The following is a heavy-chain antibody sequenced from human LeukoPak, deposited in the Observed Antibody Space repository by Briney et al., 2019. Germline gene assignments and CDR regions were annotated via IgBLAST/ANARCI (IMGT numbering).Heavy chain of an antibody. D-gene: IGHD6-19*01. V-gene: IGHV1-24*01. J-gene: IGHJ4*02. CDR3: ATSALAVAPFDY. CDR1: GYTLTELS. CDR2: FDPEDGET. Sequence: ASVKVSCKVSGYTLTELSMHWVRRAPGKGREWMGGFDPEDGETMYAQKFQGRVTMTEDTSTDTAYMELSSLRSEDTAVYYCATSALAVAPFDYWGQGTLVTVSS.